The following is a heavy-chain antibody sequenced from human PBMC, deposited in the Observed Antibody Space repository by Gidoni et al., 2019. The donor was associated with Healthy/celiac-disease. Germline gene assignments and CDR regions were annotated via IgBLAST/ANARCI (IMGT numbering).Heavy chain of an antibody. J-gene: IGHJ6*02. CDR3: AREWEMATITGVYYYGMDV. D-gene: IGHD5-12*01. Sequence: QVQLVESGGGVVQPGRSLRLSFAASGFPFSSYVMHWVRQAPGKGLEWVAVIWYDGSNKYYADSVKGRFTISRDNSKNTLYLQMNSLRAEDTAVYYCAREWEMATITGVYYYGMDVWGQGTTVTVSS. CDR2: IWYDGSNK. CDR1: GFPFSSYV. V-gene: IGHV3-33*01.